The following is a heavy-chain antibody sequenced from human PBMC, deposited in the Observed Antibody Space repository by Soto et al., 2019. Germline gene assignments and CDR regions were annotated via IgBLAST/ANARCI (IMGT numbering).Heavy chain of an antibody. D-gene: IGHD4-17*01. J-gene: IGHJ4*02. V-gene: IGHV3-9*01. CDR1: GFTFENYA. CDR2: ISWHGGNI. Sequence: EVQLVESGGGLVQPGRSLRLSCAASGFTFENYAMHWVRQAPGKGLEWVAGISWHGGNIGYADSVRGRFTISRDIAKNYLYLQMNSLRPEDTGLYYCAKDKLYGNYEHNFDYWGQGTLVTVSS. CDR3: AKDKLYGNYEHNFDY.